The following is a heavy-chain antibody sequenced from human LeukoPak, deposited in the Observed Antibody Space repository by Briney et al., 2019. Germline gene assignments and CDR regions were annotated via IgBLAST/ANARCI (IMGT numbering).Heavy chain of an antibody. D-gene: IGHD2-2*02. CDR1: GYTFTSYD. Sequence: ASVKVSCKASGYTFTSYDINWVRQATGQGLEWMGWMNPNSGNTGYAQKFQGKITMTRNTSISTAYMELSSLRSEDTAVYYCARDGTVVVPAAISTYNWFDPWGQGTLVTVSS. J-gene: IGHJ5*02. V-gene: IGHV1-8*01. CDR3: ARDGTVVVPAAISTYNWFDP. CDR2: MNPNSGNT.